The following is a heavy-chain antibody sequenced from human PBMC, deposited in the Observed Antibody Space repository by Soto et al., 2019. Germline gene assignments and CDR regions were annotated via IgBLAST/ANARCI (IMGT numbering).Heavy chain of an antibody. V-gene: IGHV1-69*13. CDR2: IIPIFGTA. J-gene: IGHJ6*02. CDR1: GGHXTSYA. D-gene: IGHD1-7*01. Sequence: SXKVSFRASGGHXTSYAIRVVRQAPGQGLEWMGGIIPIFGTANYAQKFQVRFTITADESTSTAYMELSILRSEYTALYSCARGGNWNYVPYPTPYGMDVWGQGTTVTVSS. CDR3: ARGGNWNYVPYPTPYGMDV.